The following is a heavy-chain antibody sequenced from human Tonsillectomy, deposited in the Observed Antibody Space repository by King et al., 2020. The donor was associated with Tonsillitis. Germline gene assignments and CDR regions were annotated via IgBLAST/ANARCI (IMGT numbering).Heavy chain of an antibody. CDR2: ISSSSSYI. CDR3: ASDKRPASLTYYDFWSGYYDYYYYGMDV. Sequence: QLVQSGGGLVKPGGSLRLSCAASGFTFSSYSMNWVRQAPGKGLEWVSSISSSSSYIYYADSVKGRFTISRDNAKNSLYLQMNSRRAEDTAVYSCASDKRPASLTYYDFWSGYYDYYYYGMDVWGQGTTVTVSS. J-gene: IGHJ6*02. CDR1: GFTFSSYS. V-gene: IGHV3-21*01. D-gene: IGHD3-3*01.